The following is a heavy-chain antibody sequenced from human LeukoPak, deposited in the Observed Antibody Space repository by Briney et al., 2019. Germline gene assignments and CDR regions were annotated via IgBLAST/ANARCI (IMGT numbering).Heavy chain of an antibody. J-gene: IGHJ3*02. D-gene: IGHD5-18*01. CDR2: ITSSSTYV. CDR3: ARDRGYSYARDAFDI. CDR1: GFTFSSYS. Sequence: GGSLRLSCAASGFTFSSYSMNWVRQAPGKGLEWVSSITSSSTYVYYADSVKGRFTISRDNAKNSLYLHMNSLRAEDTAVYYCARDRGYSYARDAFDIWGQGTTVTVSS. V-gene: IGHV3-21*01.